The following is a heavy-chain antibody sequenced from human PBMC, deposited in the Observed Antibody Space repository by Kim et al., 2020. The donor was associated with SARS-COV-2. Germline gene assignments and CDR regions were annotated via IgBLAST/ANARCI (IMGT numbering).Heavy chain of an antibody. D-gene: IGHD1-1*01. Sequence: GGSLRLSCAASGFTFSSYAMSWVRQAPGKGLEWVSAISGSGGSTYYADSVKGRFTISRDNSKNTLYLQMNSLRAEDTAVYYCAKGGRDLERSSGAYYFDYWGQGTLVTVSS. CDR1: GFTFSSYA. CDR3: AKGGRDLERSSGAYYFDY. V-gene: IGHV3-23*01. J-gene: IGHJ4*02. CDR2: ISGSGGST.